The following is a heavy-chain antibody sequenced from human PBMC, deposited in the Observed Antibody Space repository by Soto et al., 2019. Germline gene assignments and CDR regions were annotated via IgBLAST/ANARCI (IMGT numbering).Heavy chain of an antibody. V-gene: IGHV3-74*01. Sequence: GGSLRLSCAASGFTFSSYWMHWVRQAPGKGLVWVSRINSDGSSTSYADSVKGRFTISRDNAKNTLYLQMNSLRAEDTAVYYCAWGAVSPGALHYYCGMDVSGQGTTVTVSS. CDR3: AWGAVSPGALHYYCGMDV. D-gene: IGHD6-19*01. CDR1: GFTFSSYW. CDR2: INSDGSST. J-gene: IGHJ6*02.